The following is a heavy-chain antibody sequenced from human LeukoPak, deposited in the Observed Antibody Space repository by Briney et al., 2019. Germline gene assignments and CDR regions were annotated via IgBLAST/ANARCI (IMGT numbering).Heavy chain of an antibody. D-gene: IGHD3-16*01. CDR1: GFTFSSYE. Sequence: GGSLRLSCAASGFTFSSYEMNWVRQAPGKGLEWVSYISSSGSTIYYADSVKGRFTISRDNAKNSLYLQMNSLRAEDTAVYYCARERTSYAYGLGVVYWGQGTLVTVSS. CDR2: ISSSGSTI. V-gene: IGHV3-48*03. CDR3: ARERTSYAYGLGVVY. J-gene: IGHJ4*02.